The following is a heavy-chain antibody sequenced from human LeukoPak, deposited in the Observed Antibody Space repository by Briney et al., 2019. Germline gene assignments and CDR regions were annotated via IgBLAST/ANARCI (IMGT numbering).Heavy chain of an antibody. CDR1: GGSISSGSYY. Sequence: SETLSLTCTVSGGSISSGSYYWSWIRQPAGKGLEWIGRIYTSGSTNYNPSLKSRVTISVDTSKNQFSLKLSSVTAADTAVYYCARDVGGSGSRPHYYYYYMDVWGKGTTVTVSS. J-gene: IGHJ6*03. D-gene: IGHD3-10*01. CDR2: IYTSGST. V-gene: IGHV4-61*02. CDR3: ARDVGGSGSRPHYYYYYMDV.